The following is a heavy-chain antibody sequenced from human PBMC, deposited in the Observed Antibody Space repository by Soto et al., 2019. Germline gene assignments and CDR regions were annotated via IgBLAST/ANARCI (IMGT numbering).Heavy chain of an antibody. CDR3: AREAEYSSSSPPVFDY. J-gene: IGHJ4*02. CDR1: GFTFSSYW. V-gene: IGHV3-7*01. D-gene: IGHD6-6*01. CDR2: IKQDGSEK. Sequence: EVQLVESGGGLVQPGGSLRLSCAASGFTFSSYWMSWVRQAPGKGLEWVANIKQDGSEKYYVDSVKGRFTISRDNAKNSLYLQMNSLRAEDTAVYYCAREAEYSSSSPPVFDYWGQGTLVTVSS.